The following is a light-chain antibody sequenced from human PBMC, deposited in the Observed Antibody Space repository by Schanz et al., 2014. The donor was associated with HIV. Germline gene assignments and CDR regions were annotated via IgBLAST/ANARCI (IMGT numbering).Light chain of an antibody. CDR1: QSITSSY. CDR3: EQHKNRSPFT. J-gene: IGKJ2*01. Sequence: EIVLTQSPGTLSLSPGERATLSCRASQSITSSYLAWYQQNPGQAPRLLIYGASNRATGIPDRFSASGSGTEFTLTISSLQPEDFATYYCEQHKNRSPFTFGQGTRLEIK. CDR2: GAS. V-gene: IGKV3-20*01.